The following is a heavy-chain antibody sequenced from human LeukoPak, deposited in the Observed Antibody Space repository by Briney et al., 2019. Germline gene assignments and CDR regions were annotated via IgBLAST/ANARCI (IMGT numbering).Heavy chain of an antibody. CDR3: AKDKDYDSSGYLDY. J-gene: IGHJ4*02. CDR2: I. V-gene: IGHV3-21*04. D-gene: IGHD3-22*01. Sequence: GGSLRLSCAASGFTFSRHSINWVRQAPGKGLEWVSSIVKGRFTISRDNAKNSLYLQMNSLRAEDMALYYCAKDKDYDSSGYLDYWGQGTLVTVSS. CDR1: GFTFSRHS.